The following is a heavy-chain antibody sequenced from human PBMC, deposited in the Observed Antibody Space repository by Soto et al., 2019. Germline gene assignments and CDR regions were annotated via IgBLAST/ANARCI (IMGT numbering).Heavy chain of an antibody. CDR3: AKRPTSGWYVPFYGGFDI. CDR2: ITFNAGST. J-gene: IGHJ3*02. D-gene: IGHD6-19*01. Sequence: GGSLRLSCVASEFTFKNFSMSWVRQAPGKGLEWVSSITFNAGSTFYAGSVKGRFTISRDNSNNTLYLEMNNLRAEDTAVYFCAKRPTSGWYVPFYGGFDIWGQGTLVTVSS. CDR1: EFTFKNFS. V-gene: IGHV3-23*01.